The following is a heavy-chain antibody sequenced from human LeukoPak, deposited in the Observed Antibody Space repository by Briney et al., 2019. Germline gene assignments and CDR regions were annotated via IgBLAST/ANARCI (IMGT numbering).Heavy chain of an antibody. CDR1: GGSISSSSYY. CDR3: ARQVLWFGELPAFDP. J-gene: IGHJ5*02. D-gene: IGHD3-10*01. V-gene: IGHV4-39*01. Sequence: SETLSLTCTVSGGSISSSSYYWGWIRQPPGKGLEWIGSIYYSGSTYYNPSLKRRVTISVDTSKNQFSLKLSSVTAADTAVYYCARQVLWFGELPAFDPWGQGTLVTVSS. CDR2: IYYSGST.